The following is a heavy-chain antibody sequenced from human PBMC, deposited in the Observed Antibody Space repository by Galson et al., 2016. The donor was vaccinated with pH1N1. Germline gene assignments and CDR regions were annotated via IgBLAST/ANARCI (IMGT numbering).Heavy chain of an antibody. CDR1: ENNFSNYW. D-gene: IGHD3-10*01. CDR2: IYPADSDT. CDR3: ATHRGSYGIEY. J-gene: IGHJ4*02. Sequence: QSGAEVKKPGESLKISCKGSENNFSNYWIGWVRQMPGKGLEWMGIIYPADSDTRYSPSFQGQVTMSADKSISTAYLQWSSLKTSDTAIYYCATHRGSYGIEYWGQGTLVTVSS. V-gene: IGHV5-51*01.